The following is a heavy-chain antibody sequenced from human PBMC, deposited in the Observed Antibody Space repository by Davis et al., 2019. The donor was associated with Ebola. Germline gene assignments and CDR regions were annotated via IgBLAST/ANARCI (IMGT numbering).Heavy chain of an antibody. CDR1: GGSISSSNW. V-gene: IGHV4-4*02. J-gene: IGHJ6*02. Sequence: SETLSLTCAVSGGSISSSNWWSWVRQPPGKGLEWIGEIYHSGSTYYNPSLKSRVTISVDTSKNQFSLKLSSVTAADTAVYYCARQSIAARYYGMDVWGQGTTVTVSS. D-gene: IGHD6-6*01. CDR3: ARQSIAARYYGMDV. CDR2: IYHSGST.